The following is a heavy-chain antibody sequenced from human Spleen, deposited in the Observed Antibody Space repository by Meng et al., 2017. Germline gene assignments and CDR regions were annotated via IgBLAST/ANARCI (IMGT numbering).Heavy chain of an antibody. CDR1: GFTFGDYA. CDR3: TRDRLFITMVRGVVDY. J-gene: IGHJ4*02. V-gene: IGHV3-49*03. D-gene: IGHD3-10*01. CDR2: IRSKAYGGTT. Sequence: GGSLRLSCTASGFTFGDYAMSWFRQAPEKGLEWVGFIRSKAYGGTTEYAASVKGRFTISRDDSKSIAYLQMNSLKTEDTAVYYCTRDRLFITMVRGVVDYWGQGTLVTVSS.